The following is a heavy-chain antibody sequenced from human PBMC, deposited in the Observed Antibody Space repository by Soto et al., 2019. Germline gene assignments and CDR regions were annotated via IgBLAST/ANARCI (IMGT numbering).Heavy chain of an antibody. CDR2: ISAYKGNT. V-gene: IGHV1-18*01. Sequence: QVQLVQSGAEVKKPGASVKVSCKASGYTFTNYGISWVRQAPGQGLEWMGWISAYKGNTNYVQKLQGRVTMTTDISTSTAYMELRSLRSDDTAVYYCAIDDEHDLWPDAFEIWGQGTMVIVSS. CDR1: GYTFTNYG. D-gene: IGHD3-10*01. J-gene: IGHJ3*02. CDR3: AIDDEHDLWPDAFEI.